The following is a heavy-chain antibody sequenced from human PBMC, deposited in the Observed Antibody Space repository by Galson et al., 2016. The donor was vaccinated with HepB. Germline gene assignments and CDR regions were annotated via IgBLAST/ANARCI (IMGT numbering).Heavy chain of an antibody. CDR3: VRDHYDSSGYPYNRFDP. V-gene: IGHV1-3*01. CDR1: GYTFTNYA. CDR2: INAGNGNT. D-gene: IGHD3-22*01. Sequence: SVKVSCKASGYTFTNYAMHWVRQAPGQRLEWMGWINAGNGNTKYSQKFQGRVTITRDTSTSTAYMELSSLRSEDTAVYYCVRDHYDSSGYPYNRFDPWGQGTLVTVSS. J-gene: IGHJ5*02.